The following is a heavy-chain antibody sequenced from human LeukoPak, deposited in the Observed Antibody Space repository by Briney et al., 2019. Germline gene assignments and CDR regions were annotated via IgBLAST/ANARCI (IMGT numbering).Heavy chain of an antibody. D-gene: IGHD2-2*01. V-gene: IGHV3-21*01. CDR1: GFTFSSYS. J-gene: IGHJ4*02. CDR2: ISSSSSSNI. CDR3: ATVVVVPAATDY. Sequence: GGSLRLSCAASGFTFSSYSMNWVRQAPGKGLEWVSSISSSSSSNIYYADAVKGRFTISRDNAKNSLYLRMNSLRAEDTAVYYCATVVVVPAATDYWGQGTLVTVSS.